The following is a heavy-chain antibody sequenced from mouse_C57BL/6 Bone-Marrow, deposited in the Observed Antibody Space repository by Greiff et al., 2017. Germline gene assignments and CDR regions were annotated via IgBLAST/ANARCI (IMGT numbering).Heavy chain of an antibody. Sequence: VHVKQSGPELVKPGASVKISCKASGYSFTGYYMNWVKQSPEKSLEWIGEINPSTGGTTYNQKFKAKATLTVDKSSSTAYMQLKSLTSEDSAVYYCARGGSYCAMDYWGQGTSVTVSS. J-gene: IGHJ4*01. CDR2: INPSTGGT. V-gene: IGHV1-42*01. CDR3: ARGGSYCAMDY. CDR1: GYSFTGYY.